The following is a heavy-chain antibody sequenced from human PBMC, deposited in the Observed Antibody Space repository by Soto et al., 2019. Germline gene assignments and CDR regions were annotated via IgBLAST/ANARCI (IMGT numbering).Heavy chain of an antibody. D-gene: IGHD3-22*01. CDR3: AKDPPHYYDSSGYYYVY. Sequence: GSLRLSCAASGFTFSSYAMSWVRQAPGKGLEWVSAISGSGGSTYYADSVKGRFTISRDNSKNTLYLQMNSLRAEDTAVYYCAKDPPHYYDSSGYYYVYWGQGTLVTVSS. J-gene: IGHJ4*02. V-gene: IGHV3-23*01. CDR2: ISGSGGST. CDR1: GFTFSSYA.